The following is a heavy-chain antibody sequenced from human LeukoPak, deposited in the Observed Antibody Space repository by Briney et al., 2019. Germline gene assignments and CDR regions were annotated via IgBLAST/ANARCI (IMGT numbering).Heavy chain of an antibody. V-gene: IGHV3-23*01. D-gene: IGHD3-10*01. CDR2: ISGSGGNT. J-gene: IGHJ4*02. CDR1: GFTFNNYA. Sequence: GGSLRLSCAASGFTFNNYAMNWVRQAPGKGLEWVSGISGSGGNTFYADSVKGRFTISRDSSKNTLYLQMNSPRADDTAVYYCAKVQEVRGVVPLTIDYWGQGTLVTVSS. CDR3: AKVQEVRGVVPLTIDY.